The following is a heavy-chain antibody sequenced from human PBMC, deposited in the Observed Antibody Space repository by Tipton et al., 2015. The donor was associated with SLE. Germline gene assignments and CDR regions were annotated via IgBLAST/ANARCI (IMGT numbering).Heavy chain of an antibody. Sequence: QSGPEVKEPGSSVKVSCKASGDTFNTYAFTWVRQAPGQGLEWMGAIIPIIGITKYVQDFQDRVTISTDESTNTAYMELTSLTSDDTAVYLCARGRDQLPTSDYWGQGTLVTVSS. J-gene: IGHJ4*02. CDR1: GDTFNTYA. D-gene: IGHD2-2*01. V-gene: IGHV1-69*05. CDR3: ARGRDQLPTSDY. CDR2: IIPIIGIT.